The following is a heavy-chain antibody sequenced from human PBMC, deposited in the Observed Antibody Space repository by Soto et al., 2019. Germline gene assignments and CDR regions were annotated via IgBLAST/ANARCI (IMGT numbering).Heavy chain of an antibody. D-gene: IGHD2-15*01. CDR2: IYYSGST. V-gene: IGHV4-31*03. CDR3: ARGPRGYCSGCSCSFDY. J-gene: IGHJ4*02. Sequence: QVQLQESGPGLVKPSQTLSLTCTVSGGSISSGGYYWSWIRQHPGKGLEWIGYIYYSGSTYYNPSLKRRVTISVDTSKSQFSLKLSAVPAADTAVYYCARGPRGYCSGCSCSFDYWGQGTLVTVSS. CDR1: GGSISSGGYY.